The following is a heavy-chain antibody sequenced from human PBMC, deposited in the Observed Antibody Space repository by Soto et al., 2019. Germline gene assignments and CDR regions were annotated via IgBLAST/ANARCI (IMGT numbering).Heavy chain of an antibody. D-gene: IGHD3-9*01. Sequence: QLQLQASGPGLVKPSETLSLICTVSAGSIQNNNYYWGWIRQPPGKSLEWLGNIFYRGSTNYHPSLKSRVTVSVDMSNHQFSLNLTSVTAADSAVYYCARYDIVTGAWWFDTWGQGTLVIVSS. CDR1: AGSIQNNNYY. J-gene: IGHJ5*02. CDR2: IFYRGST. V-gene: IGHV4-39*01. CDR3: ARYDIVTGAWWFDT.